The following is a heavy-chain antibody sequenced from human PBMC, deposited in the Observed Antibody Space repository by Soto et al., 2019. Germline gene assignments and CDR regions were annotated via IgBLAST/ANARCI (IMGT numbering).Heavy chain of an antibody. CDR1: GGNFRSNA. CDR2: IIPIFGAA. V-gene: IGHV1-69*01. D-gene: IGHD6-6*01. J-gene: IGHJ6*02. Sequence: QVHLVQSGAEVKKPGSSVKVSCKASGGNFRSNAISWVRQAPGQGLEWMGGIIPIFGAANYPQKFQGRVRNTADESTNTAYMELSSLRSDDTAVYYCATPKASSRSSAIGYYYYGLDVWGQGTSVIVSS. CDR3: ATPKASSRSSAIGYYYYGLDV.